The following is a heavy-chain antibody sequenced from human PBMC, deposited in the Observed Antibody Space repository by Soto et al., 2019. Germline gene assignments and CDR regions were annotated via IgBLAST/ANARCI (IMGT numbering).Heavy chain of an antibody. V-gene: IGHV4-31*03. J-gene: IGHJ3*02. CDR2: IYYSGNT. Sequence: QVQLQESGPGLVKSSQTLSLTCTVSGGSISRGGYYWPWIRQFPGKGLEWLAHIYYSGNTYYNPSLKSRLSISQDTSTNQFSLSLTSVTAADTAVYFCARGAADYGNAFDIWGRGTLVTVSS. D-gene: IGHD4-17*01. CDR1: GGSISRGGYY. CDR3: ARGAADYGNAFDI.